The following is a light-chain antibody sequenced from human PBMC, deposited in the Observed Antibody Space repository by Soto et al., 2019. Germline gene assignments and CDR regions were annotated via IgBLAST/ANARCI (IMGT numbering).Light chain of an antibody. CDR1: SSDIGGYNY. CDR3: CSYAGTYTLVV. V-gene: IGLV2-11*01. CDR2: DVK. Sequence: QAVLTQPRSVSGSPGQSVTISCTGTSSDIGGYNYVSWYQQHPGKAPQLIIYDVKKRPSGVPDRFSGSKSGNTASLTISGLQAEDEADYYCCSYAGTYTLVVFGGGTKVTVL. J-gene: IGLJ2*01.